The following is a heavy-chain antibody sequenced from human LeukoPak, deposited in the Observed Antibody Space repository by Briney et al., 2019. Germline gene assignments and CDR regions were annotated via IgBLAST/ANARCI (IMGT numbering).Heavy chain of an antibody. Sequence: SVKVSCKASGGTFSSYAISWVRQAPGQGLEWMGGIIPIFGTANYAQKFQGRVTITADKSTSTAYMELSSLRSEDTAVYYCARGGRDYYDSSGYYYWGQGTLVTVSS. CDR2: IIPIFGTA. D-gene: IGHD3-22*01. J-gene: IGHJ4*02. CDR3: ARGGRDYYDSSGYYY. CDR1: GGTFSSYA. V-gene: IGHV1-69*06.